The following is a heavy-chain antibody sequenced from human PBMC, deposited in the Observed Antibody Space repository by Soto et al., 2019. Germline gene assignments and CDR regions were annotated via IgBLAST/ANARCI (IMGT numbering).Heavy chain of an antibody. V-gene: IGHV1-69*05. CDR2: IIPIFGTA. J-gene: IGHJ3*02. CDR3: ASGRGWGSYTAFNI. D-gene: IGHD3-10*01. CDR1: GGTFSSYA. Sequence: ASVKVSCKASGGTFSSYAISWVRQAPGQGLEWMGGIIPIFGTANYAQKFQGRVTMTRDTSTSTVYMELSSLRSEDTAVYYCASGRGWGSYTAFNIWGQGKMFPASS.